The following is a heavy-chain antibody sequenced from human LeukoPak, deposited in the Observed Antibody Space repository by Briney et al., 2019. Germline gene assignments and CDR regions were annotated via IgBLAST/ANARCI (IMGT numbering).Heavy chain of an antibody. Sequence: GRSLRLSCAASGFTFSSYAMHWVRQAPGKGLEWVAVISYDGSNKYYADSVKGRFTISRGNSKNTLYLQMNSLRAEDTAVYYCARDADHGDWLIDYWGQGTLVTVSS. CDR1: GFTFSSYA. D-gene: IGHD4-17*01. CDR2: ISYDGSNK. CDR3: ARDADHGDWLIDY. V-gene: IGHV3-30*04. J-gene: IGHJ4*02.